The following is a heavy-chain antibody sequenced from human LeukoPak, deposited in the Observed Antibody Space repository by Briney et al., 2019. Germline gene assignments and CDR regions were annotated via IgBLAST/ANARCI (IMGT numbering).Heavy chain of an antibody. Sequence: GRSLRLSCTASGFTFGDYAMSWVRQAPGKGLEWVGFIRSKAYGGTTEYAASVKGRFTISRDDSKSIAYLQMNSLKTEDTAVYYCTRVLSRFYYYYMDVWGKGTTVTVSS. CDR3: TRVLSRFYYYYMDV. J-gene: IGHJ6*03. CDR2: IRSKAYGGTT. V-gene: IGHV3-49*04. CDR1: GFTFGDYA. D-gene: IGHD2-15*01.